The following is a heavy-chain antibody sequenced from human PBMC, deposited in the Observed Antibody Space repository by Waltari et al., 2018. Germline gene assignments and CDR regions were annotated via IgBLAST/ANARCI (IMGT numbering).Heavy chain of an antibody. V-gene: IGHV4-34*01. Sequence: QVQLQLWGAGLLKPSATLSRTCAVSGGSLSDYYWTWSRQPPGMGLEWIGEIKHTGNTNYNPSLKSRVTLSIDTSKSQISLNLRSVTAADTAVYYCARPLPVGGYYWDLWAQGTLVTVSS. D-gene: IGHD3-22*01. CDR1: GGSLSDYY. CDR3: ARPLPVGGYYWDL. J-gene: IGHJ5*02. CDR2: IKHTGNT.